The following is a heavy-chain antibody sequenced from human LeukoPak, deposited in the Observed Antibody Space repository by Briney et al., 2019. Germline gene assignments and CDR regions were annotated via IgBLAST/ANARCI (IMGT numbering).Heavy chain of an antibody. Sequence: PGGSLRLSCAASGFTFSSYSMNWVRQAPGKGLEWVSSISSSSSYIYYADSVKGRFTISRDNAKNSLYLQMNSLRAEDTAAYYCARASSWLQSPDYWGQGTLVTVSS. D-gene: IGHD6-13*01. CDR3: ARASSWLQSPDY. V-gene: IGHV3-21*01. J-gene: IGHJ4*02. CDR1: GFTFSSYS. CDR2: ISSSSSYI.